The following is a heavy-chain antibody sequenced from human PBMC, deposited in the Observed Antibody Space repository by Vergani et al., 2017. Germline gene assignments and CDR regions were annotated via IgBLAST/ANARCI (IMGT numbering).Heavy chain of an antibody. J-gene: IGHJ6*02. V-gene: IGHV3-30*18. CDR1: GFTFSSYG. D-gene: IGHD5-18*01. CDR3: AKAGDTAMDRYYYYGMDV. CDR2: ISYDGSNK. Sequence: QVQLVESGGGVVQPGRSLRLSCAASGFTFSSYGMHWVRQAPGKGLEWVAVISYDGSNKYYADPVKGRFTISRDNSKNTLYLQMNSLRAEDTAVYYCAKAGDTAMDRYYYYGMDVWGQGTTVTVSS.